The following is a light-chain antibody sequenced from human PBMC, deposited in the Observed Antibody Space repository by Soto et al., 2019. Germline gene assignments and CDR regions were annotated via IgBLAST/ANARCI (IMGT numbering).Light chain of an antibody. CDR3: KQQYSSVWT. CDR1: QSVLYSSTKKNY. Sequence: IVVTQSPDSLAVSLGEGATINRKSSQSVLYSSTKKNYIAWYQQKPGQPPKLLIYWASTRESGVPDRFRGSGSGKDFTLTISSLQAEDVAVYYSKQQYSSVWTFGQGNKVDIX. J-gene: IGKJ1*01. V-gene: IGKV4-1*01. CDR2: WAS.